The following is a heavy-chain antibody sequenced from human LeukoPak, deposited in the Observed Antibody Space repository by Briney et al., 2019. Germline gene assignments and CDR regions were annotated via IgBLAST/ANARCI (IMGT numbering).Heavy chain of an antibody. V-gene: IGHV3-23*01. D-gene: IGHD3-22*01. J-gene: IGHJ6*03. CDR3: ARDYYDSSGYYDYYYHMDV. CDR2: ISSSGGRT. CDR1: GFAFSNYG. Sequence: GGSLRLSCAASGFAFSNYGMSWVRQAPGKGLEWVSAISSSGGRTFYADSVKGRFTISRDISKDTLSLQMNSLRAEDTAVYYCARDYYDSSGYYDYYYHMDVWGKGTTVTVSS.